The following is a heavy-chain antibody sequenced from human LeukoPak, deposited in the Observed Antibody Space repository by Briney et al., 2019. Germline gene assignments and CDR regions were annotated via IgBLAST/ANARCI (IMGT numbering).Heavy chain of an antibody. V-gene: IGHV4-38-2*02. D-gene: IGHD3-22*01. CDR1: GYSISSGYY. CDR3: ARVRYYDSSGSRGFFDY. J-gene: IGHJ4*02. CDR2: IYHSGST. Sequence: SETLSLTCTVSGYSISSGYYWGWIRQPPGKGLEWIGSIYHSGSTYYNPSLKSRVTIPVDTSKNQFSLKLSSVTAADTAVYYCARVRYYDSSGSRGFFDYWGQGTLVTVSS.